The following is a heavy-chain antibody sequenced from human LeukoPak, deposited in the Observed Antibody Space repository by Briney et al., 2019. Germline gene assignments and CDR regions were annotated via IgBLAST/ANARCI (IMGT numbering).Heavy chain of an antibody. J-gene: IGHJ6*02. D-gene: IGHD3-10*01. CDR2: IYYSGNT. Sequence: SETLPLTCTVSGGSISSYYGSWLRQPPGKGLEWIGYIYYSGNTNYNPSLKSRVTISVDTSTNQFSLKLSSVTAADTAVYYCARDASVGGMDVGGQGTRSPSP. CDR3: ARDASVGGMDV. V-gene: IGHV4-59*01. CDR1: GGSISSYY.